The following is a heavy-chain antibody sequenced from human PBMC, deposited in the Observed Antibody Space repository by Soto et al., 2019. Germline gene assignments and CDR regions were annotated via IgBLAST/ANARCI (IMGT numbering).Heavy chain of an antibody. J-gene: IGHJ5*02. Sequence: QVQLQESGPGLVKPSGTLSLTCAVSGGSISISNWWSWVRQPPGKVLEWIGGIFHSGDTNYNPSLKSRVTISVDRSNNHFSLKLTSVTAADTAMYYCARGAATMAPKNWFDPWGQGVLVTVSS. D-gene: IGHD3-10*01. CDR1: GGSISISNW. CDR3: ARGAATMAPKNWFDP. CDR2: IFHSGDT. V-gene: IGHV4-4*02.